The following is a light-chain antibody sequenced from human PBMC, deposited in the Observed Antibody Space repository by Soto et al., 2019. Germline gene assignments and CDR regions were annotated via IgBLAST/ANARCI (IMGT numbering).Light chain of an antibody. CDR1: TGVVTSGHY. J-gene: IGLJ3*02. V-gene: IGLV7-46*01. CDR3: MFSYSGSWV. Sequence: QAVVTQEPSLTVSPGGTVTLTCGSSTGVVTSGHYPYWFQQKPGQGPRTLIFDTSNKHSWTPARFSGSLLGGKAALILSGAQPEDEADYYCMFSYSGSWVFGGGTKLTVL. CDR2: DTS.